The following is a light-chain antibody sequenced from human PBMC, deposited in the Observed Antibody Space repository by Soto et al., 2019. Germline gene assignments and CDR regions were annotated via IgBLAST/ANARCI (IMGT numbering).Light chain of an antibody. CDR2: EVR. Sequence: QSVLTQPASVSGSPGQSITISCTGTSSDVGGYNHVSWYQQHPGKAPELIIYEVRNRPSGVSNRLSGSKSGNTASLTISGLQADDEADYYCCSYTSSSIRVFGGGTKVTVL. J-gene: IGLJ3*02. CDR1: SSDVGGYNH. CDR3: CSYTSSSIRV. V-gene: IGLV2-14*01.